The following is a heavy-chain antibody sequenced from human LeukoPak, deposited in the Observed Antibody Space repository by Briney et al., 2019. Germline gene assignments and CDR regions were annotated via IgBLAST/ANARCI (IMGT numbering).Heavy chain of an antibody. V-gene: IGHV1-2*02. Sequence: ASVKVSCKASGYTFTGYYIHWVRQAPGQGLEWMGWINPNSGGTNYAQKFRGRVTMTRDTSISTAYMELSRLRSDDTAVYYCARGPRGSSGWYPYFDYWGQGTLVTVSS. CDR1: GYTFTGYY. CDR2: INPNSGGT. CDR3: ARGPRGSSGWYPYFDY. D-gene: IGHD6-19*01. J-gene: IGHJ4*02.